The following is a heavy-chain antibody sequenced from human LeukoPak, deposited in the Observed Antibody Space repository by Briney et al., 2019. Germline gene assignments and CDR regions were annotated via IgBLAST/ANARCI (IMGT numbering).Heavy chain of an antibody. V-gene: IGHV3-23*01. CDR2: ISGSGGST. D-gene: IGHD3-10*01. CDR3: ARDGKGSIDY. CDR1: GFTFSSYG. Sequence: GGSLRLSCAASGFTFSSYGMSWVRQAPGKGLEWVSAISGSGGSTYYADSVKGRFTISRDNSKNTLCLQMNSLRAEDTAVYYCARDGKGSIDYWGQGTLVTVSS. J-gene: IGHJ4*02.